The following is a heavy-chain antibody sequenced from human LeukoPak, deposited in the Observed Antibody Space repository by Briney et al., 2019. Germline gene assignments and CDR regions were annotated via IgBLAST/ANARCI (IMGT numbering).Heavy chain of an antibody. Sequence: PSETLSLTCTVSGGSISSYYWSWIRQPPGKGLEWIGYIYYSGSTNYNPSLKSRVTISVDTSKNQFSLKLSSVTAADTAVYYCARGYQEYWNYVPFDYWGQGTLVTVSS. CDR3: ARGYQEYWNYVPFDY. V-gene: IGHV4-59*01. CDR2: IYYSGST. D-gene: IGHD1-7*01. CDR1: GGSISSYY. J-gene: IGHJ4*02.